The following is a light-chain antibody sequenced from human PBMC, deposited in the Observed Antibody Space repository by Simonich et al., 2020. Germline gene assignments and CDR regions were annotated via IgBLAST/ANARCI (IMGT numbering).Light chain of an antibody. Sequence: QSALTQPASVSGSPGQSITISGPGTSSDVGSYNFVSWHQQHPGKAPKLMIYEGSKRPSGVSNRFSGSKSGNTASLTISGLQAEDEADYYCSSYTSSSTWVFGGGTKLTVL. CDR2: EGS. CDR3: SSYTSSSTWV. J-gene: IGLJ3*02. V-gene: IGLV2-14*02. CDR1: SSDVGSYNF.